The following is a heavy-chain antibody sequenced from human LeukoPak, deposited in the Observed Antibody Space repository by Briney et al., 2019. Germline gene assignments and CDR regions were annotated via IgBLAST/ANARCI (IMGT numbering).Heavy chain of an antibody. CDR1: GGTFSSYA. CDR2: IIPIFGTA. V-gene: IGHV1-69*06. Sequence: ASVKVSCKASGGTFSSYAISWVRQAPGQGLEWMGGIIPIFGTANYAQKFQGRVTITADKSTSTAYMELSSLRSEDTAVYYCARDSGSMADSSGYYQGYYYYMDVWGKGTTVTVSS. J-gene: IGHJ6*03. CDR3: ARDSGSMADSSGYYQGYYYYMDV. D-gene: IGHD3-22*01.